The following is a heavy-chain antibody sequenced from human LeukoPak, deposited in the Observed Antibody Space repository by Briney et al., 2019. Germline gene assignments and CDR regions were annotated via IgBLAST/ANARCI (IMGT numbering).Heavy chain of an antibody. CDR3: ARVQDQLSNALDI. D-gene: IGHD3-16*02. CDR1: GFTFSDYY. V-gene: IGHV3-11*06. Sequence: PGGSLRLSCAASGFTFSDYYMSWIRQAPGKGLEWVSYISSSSSYTNYADSVKGRFTISRDNAKNSLYLQMNSLRAEDTAVYYSARVQDQLSNALDIWRQWPMVTVSS. J-gene: IGHJ3*02. CDR2: ISSSSSYT.